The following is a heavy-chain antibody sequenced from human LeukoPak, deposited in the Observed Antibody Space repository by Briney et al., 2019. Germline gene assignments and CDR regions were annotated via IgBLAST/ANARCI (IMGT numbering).Heavy chain of an antibody. CDR3: ASSRYDSSGYYGIIGY. Sequence: PGESRRLSCAASGFTFSSYSMNWDRQAPGKGLEWVSSISRSSNYKYYADSVKGRFTISRDNAKNSLYLQMNSLRAEDTALYYCASSRYDSSGYYGIIGYWGQGTLVTVSS. CDR2: ISRSSNYK. J-gene: IGHJ4*02. V-gene: IGHV3-21*01. D-gene: IGHD3-22*01. CDR1: GFTFSSYS.